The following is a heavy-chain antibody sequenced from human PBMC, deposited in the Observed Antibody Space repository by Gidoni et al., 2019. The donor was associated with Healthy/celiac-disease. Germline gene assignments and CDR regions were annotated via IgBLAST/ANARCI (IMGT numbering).Heavy chain of an antibody. Sequence: EVQLVESGGGLVQSGRSLRLSCAASGFTFDAYARHWFRQAPGKGLECVSGISGNSGSIGYADYVKGRFTISRVNAKNSLYLQMNSLRAEDTALYYCAKDKEIAFSYYYMDVWGKGTTVTVSS. V-gene: IGHV3-9*01. J-gene: IGHJ6*03. CDR2: ISGNSGSI. CDR3: AKDKEIAFSYYYMDV. CDR1: GFTFDAYA. D-gene: IGHD3-3*02.